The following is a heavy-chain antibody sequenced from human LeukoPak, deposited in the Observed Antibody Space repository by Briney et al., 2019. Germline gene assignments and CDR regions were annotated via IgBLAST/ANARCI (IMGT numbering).Heavy chain of an antibody. V-gene: IGHV3-30*03. CDR1: EFTFSSYS. CDR3: ARDRVARGGDTAMTYFDY. CDR2: ISYDGSNK. J-gene: IGHJ4*02. D-gene: IGHD5-18*01. Sequence: GGSLRLSCAASEFTFSSYSMNWVRQAPGKGLEWVAVISYDGSNKYYADSVKGRFTISRDNSKNTLYLQMNSLRAEDTAVYYCARDRVARGGDTAMTYFDYWGQGTLVTVSS.